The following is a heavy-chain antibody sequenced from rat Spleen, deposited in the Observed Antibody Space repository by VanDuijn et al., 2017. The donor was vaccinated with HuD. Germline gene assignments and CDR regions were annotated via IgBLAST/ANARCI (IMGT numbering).Heavy chain of an antibody. CDR2: ITNAAGKV. D-gene: IGHD1-11*01. V-gene: IGHV5-25*01. J-gene: IGHJ2*01. CDR3: ARRHYGYTDYFDY. CDR1: GLSFSNYD. Sequence: EVQLVESGGGAVQPGRSMKLSCAASGLSFSNYDMAWVRQAPTKGLEWVASITNAAGKVYYPDSVKGRFTISRDTAQNILYLQMNSPRSEDTATYYCARRHYGYTDYFDYWGQGVMVTVSS.